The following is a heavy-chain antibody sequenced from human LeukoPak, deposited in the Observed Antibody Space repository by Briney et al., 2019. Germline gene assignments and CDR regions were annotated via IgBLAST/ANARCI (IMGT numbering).Heavy chain of an antibody. D-gene: IGHD3-22*01. CDR3: AKGSKITMIVVVTYYFDY. CDR2: ISGSGSST. Sequence: GGTLRLSCAASGFTFSSYGMSWVRQAPGKGLEWVSAISGSGSSTYYADSVKGRFTISRDNSKNTLYLQMNSLRAEDTAVYYCAKGSKITMIVVVTYYFDYWGQGTLVTVSS. V-gene: IGHV3-23*01. J-gene: IGHJ4*02. CDR1: GFTFSSYG.